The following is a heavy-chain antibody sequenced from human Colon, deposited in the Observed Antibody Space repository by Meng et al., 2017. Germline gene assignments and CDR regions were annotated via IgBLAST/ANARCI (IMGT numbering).Heavy chain of an antibody. CDR2: VNSDNGDT. D-gene: IGHD3-16*02. CDR1: GYTFTASF. V-gene: IGHV1-3*04. J-gene: IGHJ4*02. CDR3: ATGPEFVSTLDF. Sequence: VQLVWCGAEVEKPGVSVTVSCTASGYTFTASFMHWVRQALGQRLEWMGRVNSDNGDTDYSQRFQDRVSISRDTSATTAYMELSSLRSEDTAVYYCATGPEFVSTLDFWGQGTLVTVFS.